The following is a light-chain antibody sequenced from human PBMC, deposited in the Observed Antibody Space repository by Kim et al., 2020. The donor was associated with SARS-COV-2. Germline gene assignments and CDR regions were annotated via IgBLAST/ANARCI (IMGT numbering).Light chain of an antibody. V-gene: IGLV7-46*01. J-gene: IGLJ2*01. CDR1: TGAVTSGHF. CDR2: DIS. CDR3: LLYYSGVRV. Sequence: PGGTVTLTCGSSTGAVTSGHFPYWFQHTPGQAPSTLIYDISQRHSWTPARFSGSLLGDKAALTLSGAQPEDEADYYCLLYYSGVRVFGGGTQLTVL.